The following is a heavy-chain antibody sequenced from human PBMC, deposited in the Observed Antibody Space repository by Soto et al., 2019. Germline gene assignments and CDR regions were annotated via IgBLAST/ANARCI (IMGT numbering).Heavy chain of an antibody. CDR1: GGSISSSY. J-gene: IGHJ4*02. Sequence: SETLSLTCTVSGGSISSSYWSWIRQPPGKGLEWIGYIYSSGTTSYNPSLKSRVTISIDTSKKQFSLKVNSVTAADTAVYYCAGENAYFYGAFDNWGQGTLVTVSS. CDR3: AGENAYFYGAFDN. CDR2: IYSSGTT. V-gene: IGHV4-59*01. D-gene: IGHD1-26*01.